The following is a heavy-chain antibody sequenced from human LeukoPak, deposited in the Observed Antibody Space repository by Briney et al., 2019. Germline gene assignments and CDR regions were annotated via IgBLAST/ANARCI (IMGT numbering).Heavy chain of an antibody. Sequence: PGGSLRLSCAASGFTFSSYAMSWVRQAPGKGREWVSAISGSGGSTYYADSVKGRFTISRDNSKNTLYLQMNSLRAEDSAVYYCAKGRTPYSSGWYFDYWGQGTLVTVSS. J-gene: IGHJ4*02. D-gene: IGHD6-19*01. CDR2: ISGSGGST. CDR1: GFTFSSYA. CDR3: AKGRTPYSSGWYFDY. V-gene: IGHV3-23*01.